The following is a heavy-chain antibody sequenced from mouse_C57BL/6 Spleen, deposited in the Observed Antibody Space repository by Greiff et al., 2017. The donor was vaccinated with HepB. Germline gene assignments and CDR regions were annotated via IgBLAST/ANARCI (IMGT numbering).Heavy chain of an antibody. Sequence: VQLQQPGAELVRRGSSVKLSCKASGYTFTSYWMHWVKQRPIQGLEWIGNIDPSDSETHYNQKFKDKATLTVDKSSSTAYMQRSSLTSEDSAVYYCAREGGLKGFAYWGQGTLVTVSA. CDR2: IDPSDSET. CDR3: AREGGLKGFAY. CDR1: GYTFTSYW. V-gene: IGHV1-52*01. D-gene: IGHD1-3*01. J-gene: IGHJ3*01.